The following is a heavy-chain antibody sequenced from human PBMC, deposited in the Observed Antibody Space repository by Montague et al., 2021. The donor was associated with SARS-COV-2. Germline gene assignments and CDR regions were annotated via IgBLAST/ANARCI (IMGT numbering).Heavy chain of an antibody. CDR1: GGSFSGYY. V-gene: IGHV4-34*01. J-gene: IGHJ6*02. Sequence: SETLSLTCAVYGGSFSGYYWSWIRQPPGKGLEWIGEINHSGSTNXNPSLKSRVTISVDTSKNQFSLKLSSVTAADTAVYYCARGSWHIVVVTAIRDGYYGMDVWAKGPRSPSP. CDR2: INHSGST. D-gene: IGHD2-21*02. CDR3: ARGSWHIVVVTAIRDGYYGMDV.